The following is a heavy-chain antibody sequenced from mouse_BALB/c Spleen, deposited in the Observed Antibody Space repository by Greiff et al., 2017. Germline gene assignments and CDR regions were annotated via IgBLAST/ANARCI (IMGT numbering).Heavy chain of an antibody. V-gene: IGHV5-17*02. CDR1: GFTFSSYT. Sequence: EVKLMESGGGLVQPGGSLKLSCAASGFTFSSYTMSWVRQTPEKGLEWVAYISSGSSTIYYADTVKGRFTISRDNPKNTLFLQMTSLRSEDTAMYYCARSGVRRAMDYWGQGTSVTVSS. CDR3: ARSGVRRAMDY. D-gene: IGHD3-1*01. J-gene: IGHJ4*01. CDR2: ISSGSSTI.